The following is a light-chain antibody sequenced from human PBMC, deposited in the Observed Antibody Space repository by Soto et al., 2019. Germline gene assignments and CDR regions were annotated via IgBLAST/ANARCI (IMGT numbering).Light chain of an antibody. J-gene: IGKJ1*01. Sequence: DIQMTQSPSTLSASVGDRVIITCRASQSINNWLAWYQQKPGKAPKVLIYQASSLETGAPSRFSGSGSGTEFTLTISSLRPDDFATYYCQQYSRHWTFGQGTKVEI. CDR1: QSINNW. CDR2: QAS. CDR3: QQYSRHWT. V-gene: IGKV1-5*03.